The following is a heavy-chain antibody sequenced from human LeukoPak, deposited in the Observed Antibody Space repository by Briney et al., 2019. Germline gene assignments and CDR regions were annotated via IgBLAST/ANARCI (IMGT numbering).Heavy chain of an antibody. V-gene: IGHV4-39*01. J-gene: IGHJ5*02. CDR2: IYYSGST. CDR1: SGSIGSTNYY. CDR3: ARHRTGSYPVGFDP. D-gene: IGHD1-26*01. Sequence: SETLSLTCTVSSGSIGSTNYYWAWIRQPPGKGLEWIGSIYYSGSTYYNPSLKSRVTISVDTSKNQFSLKLSSVTAADTAVYYCARHRTGSYPVGFDPWGQGTLVTVSS.